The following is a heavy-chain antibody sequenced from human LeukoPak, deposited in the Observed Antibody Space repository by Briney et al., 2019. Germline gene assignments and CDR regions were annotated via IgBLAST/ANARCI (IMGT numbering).Heavy chain of an antibody. CDR1: GIPFSDYY. CDR2: ISSSSSYT. J-gene: IGHJ4*02. D-gene: IGHD3-10*01. Sequence: PGGSLRLSCVVSGIPFSDYYMNWIRQAPGKGLEWISYISSSSSYTDYADSVKGRFTISRDTAKNTLYLQMNSLRAEDTAVYYCARFGWVPPAHFDYWGQGALVTVSS. CDR3: ARFGWVPPAHFDY. V-gene: IGHV3-11*06.